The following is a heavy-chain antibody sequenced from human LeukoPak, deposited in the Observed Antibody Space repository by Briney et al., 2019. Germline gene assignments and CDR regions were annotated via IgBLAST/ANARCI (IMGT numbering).Heavy chain of an antibody. D-gene: IGHD2-15*01. Sequence: SQTLSLTCTVSGGSISSGDYYWSWIRQPPGKGLEWIGYIYYSGSTYYNPSLKSRVTISVDTSKNQFSLKLSSVTAADTAVYYCARACSGGSCYGWPLDYWGQGTLVTVSS. J-gene: IGHJ4*02. CDR3: ARACSGGSCYGWPLDY. CDR1: GGSISSGDYY. V-gene: IGHV4-30-4*01. CDR2: IYYSGST.